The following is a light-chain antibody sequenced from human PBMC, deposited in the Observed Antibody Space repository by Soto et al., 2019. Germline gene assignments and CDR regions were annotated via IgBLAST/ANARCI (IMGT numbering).Light chain of an antibody. CDR3: QQYYNSPYT. CDR2: SAS. J-gene: IGKJ2*01. Sequence: DIVVTQSPDSLPVSLGERATINCKSSQSVLSSANDKNYLARYRQKPGHPPKLLIYSASTRESGVPDRFSGRGDGTDYNLTNTRLQAEDLEVYYCQQYYNSPYTFGQGTKLEIK. V-gene: IGKV4-1*01. CDR1: QSVLSSANDKNY.